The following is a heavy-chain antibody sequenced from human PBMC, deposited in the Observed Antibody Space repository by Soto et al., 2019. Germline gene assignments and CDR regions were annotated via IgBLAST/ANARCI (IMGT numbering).Heavy chain of an antibody. CDR2: ISYDGSNK. CDR3: ALHSSASYYYDSSGTFDY. CDR1: GFTFSSYA. D-gene: IGHD3-22*01. J-gene: IGHJ4*02. Sequence: WGSLRLSCAASGFTFSSYAMHWVRQAPGKGLEWVAVISYDGSNKYYADSVKGRFTISRDNSKNTLYLQMNSLRAEDTAVYYCALHSSASYYYDSSGTFDYWGQGTLVTVSS. V-gene: IGHV3-30-3*01.